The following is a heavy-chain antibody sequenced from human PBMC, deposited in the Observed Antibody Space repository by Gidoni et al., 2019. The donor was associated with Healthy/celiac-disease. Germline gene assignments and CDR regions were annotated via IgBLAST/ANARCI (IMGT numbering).Heavy chain of an antibody. V-gene: IGHV3-30*18. CDR3: AKDGGGSGRGGGGMDV. D-gene: IGHD2-15*01. J-gene: IGHJ6*02. CDR2: ISYDGSNK. Sequence: QVQLVESGGGVVQPGRSLRLSCAASGFTFSSYGMHWVRQAPGKGLEWVAVISYDGSNKYYADSVKGRFTISRDNSKNTLYLQMNSLRAEDTAVYYCAKDGGGSGRGGGGMDVWGQGTTVTVSS. CDR1: GFTFSSYG.